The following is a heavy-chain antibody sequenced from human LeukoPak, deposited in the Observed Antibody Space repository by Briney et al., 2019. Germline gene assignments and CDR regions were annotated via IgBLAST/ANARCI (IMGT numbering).Heavy chain of an antibody. CDR1: GGSISSGGYY. V-gene: IGHV4-31*03. J-gene: IGHJ4*02. CDR2: IYYSGST. Sequence: SQTLSLTFTVSGGSISSGGYYWSYIRQHPGKGLEWIGYIYYSGSTYYNPSLKSRVTISVDTSKNQFSMKLSSVTAADTAVYYCAIDGIAEAGTIWGQGTLVTVSS. CDR3: AIDGIAEAGTI. D-gene: IGHD6-13*01.